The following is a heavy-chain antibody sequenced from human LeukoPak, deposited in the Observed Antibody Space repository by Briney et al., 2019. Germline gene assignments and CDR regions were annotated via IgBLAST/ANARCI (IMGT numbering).Heavy chain of an antibody. V-gene: IGHV6-1*01. CDR2: TYCRSKWYN. D-gene: IGHD6-25*01. CDR3: ARAIWQRAFDY. J-gene: IGHJ4*02. Sequence: SQTLSLTCAISGDSVSSNSVAWNWIRQSPSRGLEWLGRTYCRSKWYNEYAVSVKSRATIDPDTSKNQFSLQLNSVTPEDTAVYYCARAIWQRAFDYWGQGTLVTVSS. CDR1: GDSVSSNSVA.